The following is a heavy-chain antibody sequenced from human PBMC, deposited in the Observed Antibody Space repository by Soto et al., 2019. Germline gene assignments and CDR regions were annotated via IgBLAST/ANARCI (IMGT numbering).Heavy chain of an antibody. J-gene: IGHJ4*02. CDR3: AGGGSGYDPVDY. Sequence: EVQLVESGGGLVQPGGSLRLSCAASGFTVSNNYIYWVRQAPGKGLEWVSIIYTGGSTYYADSVRGRFTISRDNSKNPVYLQMNSLRSEDTAVFYCAGGGSGYDPVDYWGQGTLVTVSS. D-gene: IGHD5-12*01. CDR2: IYTGGST. CDR1: GFTVSNNY. V-gene: IGHV3-66*01.